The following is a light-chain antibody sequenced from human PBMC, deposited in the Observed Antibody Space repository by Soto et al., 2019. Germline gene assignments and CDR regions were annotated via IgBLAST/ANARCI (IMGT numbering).Light chain of an antibody. V-gene: IGKV3-20*01. CDR1: QSVSSRY. Sequence: EIVLTQSPGTLSMSPGERATLSCRASQSVSSRYVAWHQQKPSQAPRLLLSGATNRATGIPDRFSGSGSGTEFTLTISRLEPEDFAVYYCQQYSNSPFTFGPGTKVEIK. CDR2: GAT. J-gene: IGKJ3*01. CDR3: QQYSNSPFT.